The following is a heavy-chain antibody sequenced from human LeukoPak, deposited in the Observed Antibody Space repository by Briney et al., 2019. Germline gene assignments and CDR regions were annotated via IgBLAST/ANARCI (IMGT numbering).Heavy chain of an antibody. D-gene: IGHD2-15*01. CDR1: GYSFTSYW. J-gene: IGHJ3*02. CDR2: IYPGDSDT. V-gene: IGHV5-51*01. Sequence: GESLKISCKGSGYSFTSYWIGWVRQMPGKGLEWMGIIYPGDSDTRYNPSFQGQVTISADKSISTAYLQWSSLKASDTAMYYCARIVVVVAATPSDAFDIWGQGTMVTVSS. CDR3: ARIVVVVAATPSDAFDI.